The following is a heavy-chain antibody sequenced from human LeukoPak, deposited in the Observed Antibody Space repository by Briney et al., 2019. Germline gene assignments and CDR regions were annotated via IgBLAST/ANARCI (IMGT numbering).Heavy chain of an antibody. CDR1: GGSFSGYY. Sequence: SETLSLTCTVYGGSFSGYYWSWIRQPPGKGLEWIGEINHSGSTNYNPSLKSRVTISVDKSKNQFSLKLSSVTAADTAVYYCAGYYDSSGYAFDIWGQGTMVTVSS. J-gene: IGHJ3*02. CDR2: INHSGST. D-gene: IGHD3-22*01. V-gene: IGHV4-34*01. CDR3: AGYYDSSGYAFDI.